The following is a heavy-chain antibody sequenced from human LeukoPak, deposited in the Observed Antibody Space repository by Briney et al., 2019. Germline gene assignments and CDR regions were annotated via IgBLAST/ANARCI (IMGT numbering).Heavy chain of an antibody. J-gene: IGHJ6*02. V-gene: IGHV3-30*03. CDR2: ISYDGSNK. D-gene: IGHD6-19*01. CDR1: GFTFSSYG. Sequence: GGSLRLSCAASGFTFSSYGMHWVRQAPGKGLEWVAVISYDGSNKYYADSVKGRFTISRDNSKNTQYLQMNSLRVEDTAVYYCARPSHPKTNGWYYFFGMDVWGQGTTVTVSS. CDR3: ARPSHPKTNGWYYFFGMDV.